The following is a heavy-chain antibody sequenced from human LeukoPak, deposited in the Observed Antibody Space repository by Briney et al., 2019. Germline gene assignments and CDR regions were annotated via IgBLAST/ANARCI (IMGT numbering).Heavy chain of an antibody. CDR1: GFTFRTYW. Sequence: GGSLRLSRAASGFTFRTYWMSWIRQAPGKGLEWVANIKQDGSEKYYVDSMEGRFTVSRDNAKNSLYLQMDSLRVEDTAVYYCAREGALDIGVDYWGQGTLVTVSS. J-gene: IGHJ4*02. V-gene: IGHV3-7*03. CDR2: IKQDGSEK. CDR3: AREGALDIGVDY. D-gene: IGHD2-15*01.